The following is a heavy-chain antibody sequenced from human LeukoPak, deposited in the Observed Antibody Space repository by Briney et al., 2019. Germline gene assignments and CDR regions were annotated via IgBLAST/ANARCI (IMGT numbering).Heavy chain of an antibody. J-gene: IGHJ4*02. CDR2: IYYSGST. CDR3: ARGMVAAGNFDY. V-gene: IGHV4-4*02. Sequence: PSGTLSLTCAVSGGSISSNNWWSWVRQPPGKGLEWIGSIYYSGSTYYNPSLKSRVTISVDTSKNQFSLKLSSVTAADTAVYYCARGMVAAGNFDYWGQGTLVTVSS. D-gene: IGHD6-13*01. CDR1: GGSISSNNW.